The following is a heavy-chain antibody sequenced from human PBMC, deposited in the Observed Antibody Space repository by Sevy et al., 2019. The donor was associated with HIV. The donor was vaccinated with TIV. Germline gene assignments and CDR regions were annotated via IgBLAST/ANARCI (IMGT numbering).Heavy chain of an antibody. J-gene: IGHJ1*01. CDR2: INWNGDDT. CDR1: GFTFDDYT. Sequence: GESLKISCAASGFTFDDYTMHWVRQAPGKGLEWVSLINWNGDDTYYAASVQGRFTISRDNSRNSLYLQMNSLRTEDTALYYCAKERNCGRDCLYFQHWGQGTLVTVSS. V-gene: IGHV3-43*01. D-gene: IGHD2-21*02. CDR3: AKERNCGRDCLYFQH.